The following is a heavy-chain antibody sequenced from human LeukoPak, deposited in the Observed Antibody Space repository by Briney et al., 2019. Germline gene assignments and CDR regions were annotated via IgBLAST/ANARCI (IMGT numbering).Heavy chain of an antibody. V-gene: IGHV4-59*01. D-gene: IGHD6-19*01. CDR3: ASVAVAGDIDY. CDR1: GGSISSYY. J-gene: IGHJ4*02. CDR2: IYYSGST. Sequence: SGTLSLTCAVSGGSISSYYWSWIRQPPGKGLEWIGYIYYSGSTNYNPSLKSRVTISVDTSKNQFSLKLSSVTAADTAVYYCASVAVAGDIDYWGQGTLVTVSS.